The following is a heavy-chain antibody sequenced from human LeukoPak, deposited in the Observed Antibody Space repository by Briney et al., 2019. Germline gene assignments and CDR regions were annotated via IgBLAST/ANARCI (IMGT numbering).Heavy chain of an antibody. D-gene: IGHD3-10*01. J-gene: IGHJ4*02. CDR1: GFTFSGYA. CDR3: AKGNHYYGSGSYSSFDY. V-gene: IGHV3-23*01. Sequence: PGGSLRLSCAASGFTFSGYAMSWVRQAPGKGLEWVSAFSGSGGSTYYADSVKGRFTISRDNSKNTLYLQMNSLRAEDTAVYYCAKGNHYYGSGSYSSFDYWGQGTLVTVSS. CDR2: FSGSGGST.